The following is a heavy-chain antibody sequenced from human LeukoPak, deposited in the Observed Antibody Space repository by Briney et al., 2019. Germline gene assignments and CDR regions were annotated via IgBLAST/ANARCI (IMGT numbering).Heavy chain of an antibody. D-gene: IGHD1-26*01. CDR3: ARHPRELGLFGCFDL. CDR1: GGSISSYY. CDR2: IYYSGST. V-gene: IGHV4-59*08. J-gene: IGHJ2*01. Sequence: SSETLSLTCTVSGGSISSYYWSWIRQPLGKGLEWIGYIYYSGSTNYNPSLKSRVTISVDTSKNQFSLKLSSVTAADTAVYYCARHPRELGLFGCFDLWGRGTLVTVSS.